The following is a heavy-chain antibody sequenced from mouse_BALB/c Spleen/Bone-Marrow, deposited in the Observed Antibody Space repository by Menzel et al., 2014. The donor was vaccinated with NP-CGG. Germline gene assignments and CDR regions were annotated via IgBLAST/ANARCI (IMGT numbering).Heavy chain of an antibody. CDR2: ISSGGGST. CDR1: GFAFSSYD. D-gene: IGHD1-1*01. Sequence: EVKVVESGGGLVKPGGSLKLSCAASGFAFSSYDMSWVRQTPEKRLEWVAYISSGGGSTYYPDTVKGRFTISRDNAKNTQYLQMSSLKSEDTAMYYCARPLYYYGSSPFYAMDYWGQGTSVTVSS. J-gene: IGHJ4*01. V-gene: IGHV5-12-1*01. CDR3: ARPLYYYGSSPFYAMDY.